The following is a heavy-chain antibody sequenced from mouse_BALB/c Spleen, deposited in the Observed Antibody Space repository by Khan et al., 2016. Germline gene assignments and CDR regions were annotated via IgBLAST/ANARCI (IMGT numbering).Heavy chain of an antibody. CDR2: IFPYNGGA. Sequence: VQLQQSGPELVKPGASVKISCKASGYTFTDYNMHWVKQSHGKSLEWIGYIFPYNGGAGYNQKFKNKATLTVGNSSSTAYMELRTLTSEDSAVYYCARRGNSGYYYAMEYWGQGTSVTVSS. CDR1: GYTFTDYN. J-gene: IGHJ4*01. CDR3: ARRGNSGYYYAMEY. V-gene: IGHV1S29*02. D-gene: IGHD2-1*01.